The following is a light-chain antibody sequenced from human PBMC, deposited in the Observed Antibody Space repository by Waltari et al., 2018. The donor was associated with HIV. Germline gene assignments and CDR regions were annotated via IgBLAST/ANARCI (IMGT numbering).Light chain of an antibody. Sequence: ISCTGTSSDVGSYDYVSWYQQHPGKAPKLMIFEVSHRPSGVSDRFSGSKSGNTASLTISGLLADDEADYYCSSYTSTTTVIFGGGTKVTVL. CDR2: EVS. CDR3: SSYTSTTTVI. J-gene: IGLJ2*01. CDR1: SSDVGSYDY. V-gene: IGLV2-14*01.